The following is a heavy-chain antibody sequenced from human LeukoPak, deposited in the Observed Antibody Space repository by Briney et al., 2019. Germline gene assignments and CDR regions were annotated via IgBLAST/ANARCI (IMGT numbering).Heavy chain of an antibody. J-gene: IGHJ4*02. V-gene: IGHV4-59*08. Sequence: KASETLSLTCTVSGGSISSNYWSWIRQPPGKGLEYLGYISYRGSTNYNPSLKSRVTVSADTSKNQFSLQLTSVTAADTAVYYCARRAGTGERDYFDSWGQGTLVTVSS. D-gene: IGHD3/OR15-3a*01. CDR2: ISYRGST. CDR1: GGSISSNY. CDR3: ARRAGTGERDYFDS.